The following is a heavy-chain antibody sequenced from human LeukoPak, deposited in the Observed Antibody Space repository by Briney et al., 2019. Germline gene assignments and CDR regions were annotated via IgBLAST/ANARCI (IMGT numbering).Heavy chain of an antibody. CDR2: ISAYNGNT. CDR1: GYSFTAYG. CDR3: ARGPIPSIWSDP. V-gene: IGHV1-18*01. Sequence: ASVKVSCKASGYSFTAYGITWIRQAPGQGLEWMGWISAYNGNTNYAQKLQGRVTMTTDTSTSTAYMEVRSLRSDDTAVYYCARGPIPSIWSDPWGQGTLVTVSS. J-gene: IGHJ5*02. D-gene: IGHD4-11*01.